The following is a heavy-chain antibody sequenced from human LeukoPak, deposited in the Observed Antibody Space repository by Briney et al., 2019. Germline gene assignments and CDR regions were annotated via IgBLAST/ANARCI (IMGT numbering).Heavy chain of an antibody. Sequence: GGSLRLSCAAAGFTFSRYYMSWVRQAPGKRLEWVANIKQDGSANSYVDSVKGRFTISRDNAKNSLYLQMNSLRAEDTAVYYCARDKVVGATQFDYWGQGTLVTVSS. D-gene: IGHD1-26*01. J-gene: IGHJ4*02. V-gene: IGHV3-7*01. CDR3: ARDKVVGATQFDY. CDR2: IKQDGSAN. CDR1: GFTFSRYY.